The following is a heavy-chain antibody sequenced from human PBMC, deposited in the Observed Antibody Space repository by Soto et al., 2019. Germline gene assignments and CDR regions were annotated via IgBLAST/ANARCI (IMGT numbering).Heavy chain of an antibody. Sequence: SETLSLTCTVSGGSIRSYYWSWIRQPPGKGLEWIGYIYYSGSTNYNPSLKSRVTISVDTSKNQFSLKLSSVTAADTAVYYCARGYCSGGSCYAYYFDYWGQGTLVTVSS. CDR3: ARGYCSGGSCYAYYFDY. CDR1: GGSIRSYY. V-gene: IGHV4-59*08. J-gene: IGHJ4*02. CDR2: IYYSGST. D-gene: IGHD2-15*01.